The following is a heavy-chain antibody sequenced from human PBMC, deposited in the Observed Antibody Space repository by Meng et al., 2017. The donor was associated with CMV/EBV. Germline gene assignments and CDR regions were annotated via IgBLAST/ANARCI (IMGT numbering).Heavy chain of an antibody. D-gene: IGHD2-2*01. J-gene: IGHJ6*02. CDR3: ARDRRPDIVVVPAADPYYYYYGMDV. CDR2: INHSGST. Sequence: GSLRLSCAVYGGSFSGYYWSWIRQPPGKGLEWIGEINHSGSTNYNPSLKSRVTISVATTKNQFSLKLSSVTAADTAVYYCARDRRPDIVVVPAADPYYYYYGMDVWGQGTTVTVSS. CDR1: GGSFSGYY. V-gene: IGHV4-34*01.